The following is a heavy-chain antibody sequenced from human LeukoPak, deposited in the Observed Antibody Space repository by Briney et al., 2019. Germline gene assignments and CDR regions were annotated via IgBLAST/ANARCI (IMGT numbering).Heavy chain of an antibody. CDR3: ARVGYYYGSGNYLDY. CDR1: GYTFTSYG. CDR2: ISAYNGNT. Sequence: GASVKVSCKASGYTFTSYGISWVRQAPGQGLEWMGWISAYNGNTNYAQKLQGRVTMTTDTSTSTAYMELRSLRSDDTAVYYCARVGYYYGSGNYLDYWDQGTLVTVSS. V-gene: IGHV1-18*01. J-gene: IGHJ4*02. D-gene: IGHD3-10*01.